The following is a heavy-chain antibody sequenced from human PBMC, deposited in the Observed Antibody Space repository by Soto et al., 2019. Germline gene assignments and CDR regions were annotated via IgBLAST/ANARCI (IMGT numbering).Heavy chain of an antibody. J-gene: IGHJ5*02. D-gene: IGHD1-26*01. CDR3: ARVVGAPNWFDP. CDR1: GFIFSSHR. V-gene: IGHV3-7*04. Sequence: GGSLRLSCAASGFIFSSHRMSWVRQAPGKGLEWVANIKQDGSEKYYVDSVKGRFTISRDNAKNSLYLQMNSLRAEDTAVYYCARVVGAPNWFDPWGQGTLVTVSS. CDR2: IKQDGSEK.